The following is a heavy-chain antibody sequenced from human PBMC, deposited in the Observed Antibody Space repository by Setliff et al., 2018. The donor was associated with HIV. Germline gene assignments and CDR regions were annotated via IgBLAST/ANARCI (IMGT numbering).Heavy chain of an antibody. V-gene: IGHV4-59*08. J-gene: IGHJ3*02. CDR1: GASISSYY. CDR3: ARHWNYDTGLDPFDI. CDR2: IHYTGNT. Sequence: SETLSLTCTVSGASISSYYWSWIRQPPGKGLEWIGFIHYTGNTNYNPALKIRVTMSTDTSKNQLSLNLNSVTAADTAVYYCARHWNYDTGLDPFDIWGQGTMVTVSS. D-gene: IGHD3-22*01.